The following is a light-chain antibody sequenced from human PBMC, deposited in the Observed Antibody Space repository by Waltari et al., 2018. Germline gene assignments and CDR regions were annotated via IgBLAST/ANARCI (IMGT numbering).Light chain of an antibody. J-gene: IGLJ2*01. CDR2: EFT. V-gene: IGLV2-8*01. Sequence: QSALTQPLSASGSPGQSVTISCTGTSSDIGGYKYVSCYQQHPGKAPKLIIFEFTKRPSGVLDLFSGSKSGNTASLTVSGLQGEDESDYYCASYAGNRNVVFGGGTKLTVL. CDR3: ASYAGNRNVV. CDR1: SSDIGGYKY.